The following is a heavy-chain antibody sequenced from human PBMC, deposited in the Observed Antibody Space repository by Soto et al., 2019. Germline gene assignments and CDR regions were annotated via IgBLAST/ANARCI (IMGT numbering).Heavy chain of an antibody. Sequence: HVQLVQSGGELKKPGASVKVSCNTSGDTFNTYFITWVRQAPGQGLEWMGWISPHNGNTNYAEKFQGRVTMTTDTITKTAYMELRNLRFDDTAVYYCARDTSNSFDYWGQGPLVTVSS. D-gene: IGHD2-2*01. CDR3: ARDTSNSFDY. J-gene: IGHJ4*02. CDR2: ISPHNGNT. CDR1: GDTFNTYF. V-gene: IGHV1-18*01.